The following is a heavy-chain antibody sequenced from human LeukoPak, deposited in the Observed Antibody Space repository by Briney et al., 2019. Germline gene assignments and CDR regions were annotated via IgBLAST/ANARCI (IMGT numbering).Heavy chain of an antibody. CDR2: IYYSGST. Sequence: SETLSLTCTVSGGYISSSSYYWGWIRQSPGKGLEWIGSIYYSGSTYYNPSLKSRVTISVDTSKSQFSLKLSSVTAADTAVYYCASIFYDFWSGYYTRYSYAFDIWGQGTMVTVSS. V-gene: IGHV4-39*07. J-gene: IGHJ3*02. CDR3: ASIFYDFWSGYYTRYSYAFDI. D-gene: IGHD3-3*01. CDR1: GGYISSSSYY.